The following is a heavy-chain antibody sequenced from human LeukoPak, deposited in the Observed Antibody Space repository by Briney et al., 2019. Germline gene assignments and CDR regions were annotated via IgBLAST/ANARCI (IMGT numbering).Heavy chain of an antibody. J-gene: IGHJ4*02. Sequence: GESLKISCKGSGYTFTNYWIGWVRQMPGRGLEWLGIIYPGDSETRYSPSFQGQVTISADKSISTAYLQWSTLKASDTAMYYCARHLVYDTCGFVDYWGQGTLVTVSS. V-gene: IGHV5-51*01. CDR1: GYTFTNYW. CDR2: IYPGDSET. D-gene: IGHD3-22*01. CDR3: ARHLVYDTCGFVDY.